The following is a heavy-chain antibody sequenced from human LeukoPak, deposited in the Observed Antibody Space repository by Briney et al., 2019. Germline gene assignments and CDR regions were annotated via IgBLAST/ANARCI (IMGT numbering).Heavy chain of an antibody. CDR3: ARLTLRYFDWLLYWGSWNWFDP. D-gene: IGHD3-9*01. J-gene: IGHJ5*02. CDR1: GGSVSNKY. CDR2: IYYSGST. Sequence: SETLSLTCTVSGGSVSNKYWSWIRQPPGKGLEWIGYIYYSGSTNYNPSLKSRVTILVDTSKNQFSLKLSSVTAADTAVYFCARLTLRYFDWLLYWGSWNWFDPWGQGTLVTVSS. V-gene: IGHV4-59*02.